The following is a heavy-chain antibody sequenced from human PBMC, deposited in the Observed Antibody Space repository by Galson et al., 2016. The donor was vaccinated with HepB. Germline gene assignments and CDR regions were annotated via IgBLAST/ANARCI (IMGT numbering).Heavy chain of an antibody. CDR2: IGGSGGNT. D-gene: IGHD6-19*01. V-gene: IGHV3-23*01. CDR1: GFTFSHYA. Sequence: SLRLSCAASGFTFSHYAMSWVRQAPGKGLEWVSTIGGSGGNTHYADSVKGRFTISRDNSKNTLYLHMSGLRAEDTAVYYCATENPGIAVAALDYWGQGTLVTVSS. CDR3: ATENPGIAVAALDY. J-gene: IGHJ4*02.